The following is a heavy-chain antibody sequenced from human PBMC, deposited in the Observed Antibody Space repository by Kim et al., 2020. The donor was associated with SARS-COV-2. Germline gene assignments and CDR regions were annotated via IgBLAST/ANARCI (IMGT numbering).Heavy chain of an antibody. CDR2: IIPIFGTA. J-gene: IGHJ6*02. CDR3: AREGPKYCSSTSCYKHYGMDV. D-gene: IGHD2-2*02. CDR1: GGTFSSYA. Sequence: SVKVSCKASGGTFSSYAISWVRQAPGQGLEWMGGIIPIFGTANYAQKFQGRVTITADESTSTAYMELSSLRSEDTAVYYCAREGPKYCSSTSCYKHYGMDVWGQGTTVTVSS. V-gene: IGHV1-69*13.